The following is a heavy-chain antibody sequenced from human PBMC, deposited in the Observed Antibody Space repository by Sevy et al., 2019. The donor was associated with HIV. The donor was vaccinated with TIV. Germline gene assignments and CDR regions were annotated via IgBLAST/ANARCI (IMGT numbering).Heavy chain of an antibody. V-gene: IGHV3-11*01. CDR1: GFTFSDYY. D-gene: IGHD1-1*01. CDR3: ARGGGRVFYYYGMDV. CDR2: ISSGASGRTI. Sequence: GGSLRLSCAASGFTFSDYYMSWIRQAPGKGLECVSYISSGASGRTIYYADSVKGRFTISRDNVKNSVYLQMNSLRAEDTAVYHCARGGGRVFYYYGMDVWGQGTTVTVSS. J-gene: IGHJ6*02.